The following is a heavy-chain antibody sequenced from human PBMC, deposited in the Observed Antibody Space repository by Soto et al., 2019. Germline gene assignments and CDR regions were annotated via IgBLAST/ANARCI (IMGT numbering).Heavy chain of an antibody. D-gene: IGHD2-2*01. V-gene: IGHV3-64D*08. CDR2: ISSNGGST. Sequence: GGSLRLSCSASGFTFSSYAMHWVRQAPGKGLEYVSAISSNGGSTYYADSVKGRFTISRDNSKNTLYLQMSSLRAEDTAVSYFPTVRSAYANAGRYYFHYWGQGTLVTVSS. CDR1: GFTFSSYA. J-gene: IGHJ4*02. CDR3: PTVRSAYANAGRYYFHY.